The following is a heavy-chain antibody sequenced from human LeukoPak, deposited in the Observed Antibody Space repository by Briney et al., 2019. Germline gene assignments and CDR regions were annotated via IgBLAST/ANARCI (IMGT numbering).Heavy chain of an antibody. Sequence: SETLSLTCAVSGYSISSGYCWGWIRQPPGKGLEWIGSIYHSGNTYYNPSLESRVTISVDTSKNQFSLRLTSVTAADTAVYFCARIPHTTIRGVTTLYGVDVWGKGTTVTVSS. CDR1: GYSISSGYC. CDR3: ARIPHTTIRGVTTLYGVDV. V-gene: IGHV4-38-2*01. CDR2: IYHSGNT. J-gene: IGHJ6*04. D-gene: IGHD3-10*01.